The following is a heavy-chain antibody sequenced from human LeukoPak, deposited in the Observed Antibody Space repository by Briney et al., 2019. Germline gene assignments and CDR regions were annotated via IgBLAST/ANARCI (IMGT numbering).Heavy chain of an antibody. Sequence: GGSLRLSCAASGFTFSSYNMNWVRQTPGKGLEWVSSISSTSSYIYYADSVKGRFTVSRDNAKNSLYLQMNSLRADDTAVCYCAGAYSSANKWSWFDPWGQGTLVTVSS. V-gene: IGHV3-21*01. CDR2: ISSTSSYI. J-gene: IGHJ5*02. CDR1: GFTFSSYN. D-gene: IGHD6-13*01. CDR3: AGAYSSANKWSWFDP.